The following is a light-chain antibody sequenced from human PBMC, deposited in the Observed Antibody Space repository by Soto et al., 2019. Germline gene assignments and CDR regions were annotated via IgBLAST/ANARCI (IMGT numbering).Light chain of an antibody. CDR3: QHYNSYSQT. J-gene: IGKJ1*01. CDR1: QSIRHY. V-gene: IGKV1-5*01. Sequence: DIQMTQSPPTLSASVGDRVTSTCRASQSIRHYLAWYQQMPGKAPKLLIFGASTLQSGVPSRFSGSGSGTEFTLTISSLQPDDFGTYFGQHYNSYSQTFGQGTKVDIK. CDR2: GAS.